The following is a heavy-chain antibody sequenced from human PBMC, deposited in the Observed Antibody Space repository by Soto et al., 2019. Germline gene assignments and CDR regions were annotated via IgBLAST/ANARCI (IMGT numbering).Heavy chain of an antibody. D-gene: IGHD5-18*01. Sequence: QVQLVLSGAEVKKPGSSVKVSCKASVGTFSSYAISWVRQAPVQGLEWMGGIIPIVGTANYAQKFQGRVTITANESTRTGSMELSSLRSEDTAVYYCARTRGYSYGYEGGPFDYWGQRTLVTVAS. CDR2: IIPIVGTA. CDR3: ARTRGYSYGYEGGPFDY. CDR1: VGTFSSYA. V-gene: IGHV1-69*01. J-gene: IGHJ4*02.